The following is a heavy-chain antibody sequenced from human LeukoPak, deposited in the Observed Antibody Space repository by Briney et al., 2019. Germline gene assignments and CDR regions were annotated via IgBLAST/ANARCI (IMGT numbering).Heavy chain of an antibody. Sequence: PGGSLRLSCAASGFTFSSYSMNWVRQAPGKGLEWVSSISSSSSYIYYADSVKGRFTISRDNAKNSLYLQMNSLRAEDTAVYYCARDRAYYDILTGYYSDTVGYGVDVWGKGTTVTVSS. D-gene: IGHD3-9*01. CDR1: GFTFSSYS. CDR3: ARDRAYYDILTGYYSDTVGYGVDV. V-gene: IGHV3-21*01. CDR2: ISSSSSYI. J-gene: IGHJ6*04.